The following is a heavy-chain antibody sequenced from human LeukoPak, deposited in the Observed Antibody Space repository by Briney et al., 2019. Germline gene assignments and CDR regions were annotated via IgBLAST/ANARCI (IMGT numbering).Heavy chain of an antibody. CDR3: ATGQSRNDFWRREIAMDV. V-gene: IGHV3-53*01. CDR1: GFAVSSNY. Sequence: GGSLRLSCAASGFAVSSNYMSWVRQAPGKGLEWVSVIYSGGSTYYADSVKGRFTISRDNSKNTLYLQMNSLRAEDTAVYYCATGQSRNDFWRREIAMDVWGKGTTVTVSS. D-gene: IGHD3-3*01. CDR2: IYSGGST. J-gene: IGHJ6*04.